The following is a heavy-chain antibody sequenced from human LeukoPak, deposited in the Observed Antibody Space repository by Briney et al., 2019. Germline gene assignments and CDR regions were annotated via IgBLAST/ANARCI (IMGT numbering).Heavy chain of an antibody. CDR1: GYTFTSYG. J-gene: IGHJ5*02. CDR2: ISAYNGNT. D-gene: IGHD2-2*01. Sequence: GASVKVSCKASGYTFTSYGISWVRQAPGQGLEWMGWISAYNGNTNYAQKLQGRVTMTTDTSTSTAYMELRSLRSDDTAVYYCARDRASLVPARIWFDPWGQGTLVTVSS. CDR3: ARDRASLVPARIWFDP. V-gene: IGHV1-18*01.